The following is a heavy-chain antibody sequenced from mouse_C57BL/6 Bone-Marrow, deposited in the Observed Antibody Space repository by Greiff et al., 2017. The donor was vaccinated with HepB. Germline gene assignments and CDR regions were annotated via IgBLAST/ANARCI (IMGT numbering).Heavy chain of an antibody. CDR3: ASVITTVVDLDY. CDR1: GYTFTSYW. J-gene: IGHJ2*01. D-gene: IGHD1-1*01. V-gene: IGHV1-55*01. CDR2: IYPGSGST. Sequence: QVQLQQPGAELVKPGASVKMSCKASGYTFTSYWITWVKQRPGQGLEWIGDIYPGSGSTNYNEKFKSKATLTVDTSSNTAYLQLSSLTSEDTAVYYCASVITTVVDLDYWGQGTTLTVSS.